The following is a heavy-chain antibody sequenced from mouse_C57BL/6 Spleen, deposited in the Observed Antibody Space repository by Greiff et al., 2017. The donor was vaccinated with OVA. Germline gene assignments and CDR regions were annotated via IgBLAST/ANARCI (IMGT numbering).Heavy chain of an antibody. Sequence: VQLQQSGAELVRPGTSVKVFCKASGYAFTNYLIEWVKQRPGQGLEWIGVINPGSGGTNYNEKFKGKATLTADKSSSTAYMQLSSLTSEDSAVYFCARDYYGSSYWYFDVWGTGTTVTVSS. CDR1: GYAFTNYL. CDR2: INPGSGGT. CDR3: ARDYYGSSYWYFDV. D-gene: IGHD1-1*01. V-gene: IGHV1-54*01. J-gene: IGHJ1*03.